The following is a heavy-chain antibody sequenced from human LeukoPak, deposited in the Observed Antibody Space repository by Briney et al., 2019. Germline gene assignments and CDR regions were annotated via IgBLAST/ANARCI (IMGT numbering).Heavy chain of an antibody. CDR3: ARARNYYDSSGSFDY. CDR2: IIPILGIA. D-gene: IGHD3-22*01. J-gene: IGHJ4*02. CDR1: GGTFSSYA. V-gene: IGHV1-69*04. Sequence: SVKVSCKASGGTFSSYAITWVRQAPGHGLEWMGRIIPILGIANHPQKFQGRVTITADKSTSTAYMELSSLTSEDTAVYYCARARNYYDSSGSFDYWGQGTLVTVSS.